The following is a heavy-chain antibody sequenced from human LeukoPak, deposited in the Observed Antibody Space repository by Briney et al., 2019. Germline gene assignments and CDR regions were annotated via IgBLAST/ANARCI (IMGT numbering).Heavy chain of an antibody. J-gene: IGHJ4*02. CDR2: ISGSSSYI. Sequence: GGSLRLSCAASGFTFSSYSMNWVRQAPGKGLEWVSSISGSSSYIYYADSVKGRFTISRDNAKNSLYLQMNSLRAEDTAVYYCARDKGSYDSSGYYTLFDYWGQGTLVTVSS. CDR1: GFTFSSYS. D-gene: IGHD3-22*01. V-gene: IGHV3-21*01. CDR3: ARDKGSYDSSGYYTLFDY.